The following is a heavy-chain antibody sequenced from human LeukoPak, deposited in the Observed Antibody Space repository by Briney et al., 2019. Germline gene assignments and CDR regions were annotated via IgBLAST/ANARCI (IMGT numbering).Heavy chain of an antibody. D-gene: IGHD3-22*01. J-gene: IGHJ4*02. Sequence: SVKVSCKASGYTFTSYGISWVRQAPGQGLEWMGGIIPIFGTANYAQKFQGRVTITADKSTSTAYMELSSLRAEDTAVYYCARAHVSYYYDSSGYYYLGYWGQGTLVTVSS. CDR3: ARAHVSYYYDSSGYYYLGY. CDR1: GYTFTSYG. CDR2: IIPIFGTA. V-gene: IGHV1-69*06.